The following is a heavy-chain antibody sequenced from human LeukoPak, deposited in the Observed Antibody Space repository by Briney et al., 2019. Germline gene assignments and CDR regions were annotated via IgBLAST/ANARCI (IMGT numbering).Heavy chain of an antibody. J-gene: IGHJ6*02. CDR2: ISYDGSNK. D-gene: IGHD3-3*01. Sequence: PGGSLRLSCAASGFTFSSYAMHWVRQAPGKGLEWVAVISYDGSNKYYADSVKGRFTISRDNSKNTLYLQMNSLRAEDTAVYYCARGGGEWTIFGVVIPNYYYYGMDVWGQGTTVTVSS. V-gene: IGHV3-30-3*01. CDR3: ARGGGEWTIFGVVIPNYYYYGMDV. CDR1: GFTFSSYA.